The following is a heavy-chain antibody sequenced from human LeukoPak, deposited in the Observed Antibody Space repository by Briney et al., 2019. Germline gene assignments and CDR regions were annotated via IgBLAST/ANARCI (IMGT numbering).Heavy chain of an antibody. CDR2: INPSGGST. CDR1: GYTFTSYY. CDR3: ARDRSGWYYFDY. Sequence: ASVKVSCRASGYTFTSYYMHWVRQAPGQGLEWMGIINPSGGSTSYAQKFQGRVTMTRDTSTSTVYMELSSLRSEDTAVYYCARDRSGWYYFDYWGQGTLVTVSS. D-gene: IGHD6-19*01. J-gene: IGHJ4*02. V-gene: IGHV1-46*01.